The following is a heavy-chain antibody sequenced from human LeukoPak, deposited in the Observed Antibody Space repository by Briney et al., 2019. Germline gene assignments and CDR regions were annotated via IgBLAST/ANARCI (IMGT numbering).Heavy chain of an antibody. D-gene: IGHD5-18*01. Sequence: PGGSLRLSCAASGFTVSSNYMSWVRQAPGKGLEWVSIIYSGGSTFYADSVKGRFTISRDNSKNALYLQMNSLTTEDTAVYYCAKDRSLYGYGGYFDYWGQGTLVTVSS. J-gene: IGHJ4*02. CDR2: IYSGGST. CDR1: GFTVSSNY. V-gene: IGHV3-53*05. CDR3: AKDRSLYGYGGYFDY.